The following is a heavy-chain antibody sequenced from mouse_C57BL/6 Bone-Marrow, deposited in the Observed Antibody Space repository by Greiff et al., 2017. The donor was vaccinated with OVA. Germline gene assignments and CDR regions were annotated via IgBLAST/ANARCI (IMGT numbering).Heavy chain of an antibody. Sequence: QVQLQQSGAELARPGASVKLSCKASGYTFTSYGISWVKQRTGQGLEWIGEIYPRSGNTYYNEKVKGKATLTADKSSSTAYMELRSLTSEDSAVYFCARSAYYDYAMDYWGQGTSVTVSS. D-gene: IGHD1-1*01. CDR2: IYPRSGNT. CDR3: ARSAYYDYAMDY. V-gene: IGHV1-81*01. J-gene: IGHJ4*01. CDR1: GYTFTSYG.